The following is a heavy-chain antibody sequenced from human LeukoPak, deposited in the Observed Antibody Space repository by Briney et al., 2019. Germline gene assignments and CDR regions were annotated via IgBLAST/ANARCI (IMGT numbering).Heavy chain of an antibody. Sequence: GRSLRLSCAASGFTFSSYGMHWVRQAPGKGLEWVAVISYDGSNKYYADSVKGRFTISRGNSKNTLYLQMNSLRAEDTAVYYCAPSSIAARNWFDPWGQGTLVTVSS. D-gene: IGHD6-6*01. V-gene: IGHV3-30*03. CDR2: ISYDGSNK. J-gene: IGHJ5*02. CDR1: GFTFSSYG. CDR3: APSSIAARNWFDP.